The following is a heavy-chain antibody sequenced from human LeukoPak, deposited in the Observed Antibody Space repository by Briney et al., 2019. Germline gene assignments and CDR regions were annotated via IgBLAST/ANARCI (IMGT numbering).Heavy chain of an antibody. CDR2: ISGSGTTK. CDR1: GFTFSDYY. Sequence: PGGSLRLSCAASGFTFSDYYMNWIRQAPGKGLEWVSYISGSGTTKYYADSVKGRFTISRDNAKNSLYLQMNSLRAEDTAVYYCARDIDSRVEEDHYWGQGTLVTVSS. CDR3: ARDIDSRVEEDHY. J-gene: IGHJ4*02. V-gene: IGHV3-11*01. D-gene: IGHD1-1*01.